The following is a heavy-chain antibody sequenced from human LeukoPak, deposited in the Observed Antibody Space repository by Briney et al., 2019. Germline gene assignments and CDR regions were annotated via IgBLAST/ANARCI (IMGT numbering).Heavy chain of an antibody. J-gene: IGHJ4*02. Sequence: SETLSLTCTVSGGSISSYYWSWIRQPPGKGLEWIGYIYYSGSTNYNPSLKSRATISVDTSKNQFSLKLSSVTAADTAVYYCARSHYVWGSYRYLFDYWGQGTLVTVSS. CDR2: IYYSGST. CDR1: GGSISSYY. CDR3: ARSHYVWGSYRYLFDY. D-gene: IGHD3-16*02. V-gene: IGHV4-59*08.